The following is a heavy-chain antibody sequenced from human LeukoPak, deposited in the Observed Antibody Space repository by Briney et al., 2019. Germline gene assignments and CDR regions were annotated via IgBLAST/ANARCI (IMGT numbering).Heavy chain of an antibody. CDR3: AREETITMVRGATRRNFDY. CDR2: ISAYNGNT. D-gene: IGHD3-10*01. V-gene: IGHV1-18*01. Sequence: ASVKVSCKASGYTFTSYGISWVRQAPGQGLEWMGWISAYNGNTNYAQKLQGRVTMTTDTSTSTAYMELRSLRSDDTAVYYCAREETITMVRGATRRNFDYWGQGTLVTVSS. CDR1: GYTFTSYG. J-gene: IGHJ4*02.